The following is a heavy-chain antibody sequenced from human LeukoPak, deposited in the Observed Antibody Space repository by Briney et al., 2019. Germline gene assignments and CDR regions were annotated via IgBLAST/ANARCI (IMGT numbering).Heavy chain of an antibody. J-gene: IGHJ4*02. CDR2: INPNSGGT. V-gene: IGHV1-2*02. CDR3: AREGYYDSSGYRDY. CDR1: GYTFTGYY. Sequence: ASVKVSCKASGYTFTGYYMHWVRQAPGQGLEWMGWINPNSGGTNYAQKFQGRVTMTRDTSISTAYMELSRLRSDGTAVYYCAREGYYDSSGYRDYWGQGTLVTVSS. D-gene: IGHD3-22*01.